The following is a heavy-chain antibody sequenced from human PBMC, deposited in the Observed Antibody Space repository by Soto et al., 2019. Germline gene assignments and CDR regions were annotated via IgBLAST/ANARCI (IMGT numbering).Heavy chain of an antibody. CDR1: GGSISSSSYY. CDR2: IYYSGST. J-gene: IGHJ4*02. V-gene: IGHV4-39*01. CDR3: ARQYGEDYVWGSYRYTHFDY. Sequence: ETLSLTCTVSGGSISSSSYYWGWIRQPPGKGLEWIGSIYYSGSTYYNPSLKSRVTISVDTSKNQFSLKLSSVTAADTAVYYCARQYGEDYVWGSYRYTHFDYWGQGTLVTVSS. D-gene: IGHD3-16*02.